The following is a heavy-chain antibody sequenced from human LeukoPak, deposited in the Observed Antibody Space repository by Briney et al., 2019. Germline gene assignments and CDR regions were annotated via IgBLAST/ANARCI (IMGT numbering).Heavy chain of an antibody. J-gene: IGHJ4*02. CDR1: GFTFGSYS. CDR2: ISADSAAT. Sequence: GGSLRLSCAASGFTFGSYSMTWVRQAPGKGLEWVSVISADSAATFYADSVKGRFTISRDNGRNTVFLQMSSLRAEDTALYYCARKSASGNYPLDYWGQGTLVTVSS. D-gene: IGHD3-10*01. CDR3: ARKSASGNYPLDY. V-gene: IGHV3-23*01.